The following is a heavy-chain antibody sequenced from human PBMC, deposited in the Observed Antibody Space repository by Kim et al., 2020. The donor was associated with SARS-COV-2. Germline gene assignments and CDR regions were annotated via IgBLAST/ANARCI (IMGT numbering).Heavy chain of an antibody. V-gene: IGHV5-51*01. CDR2: IYPGDSET. CDR1: GYRFTRFR. J-gene: IGHJ4*02. D-gene: IGHD3-10*01. CDR3: ASQGYSGSVAYYFDY. Sequence: GESLKISCQGSGYRFTRFRIGWVRQMPGKGLEWMGIIYPGDSETRYSPSFQGQVTISVDKSINTAYLQWSSLKASDTAMYYCASQGYSGSVAYYFDYWGQGTLVTVSS.